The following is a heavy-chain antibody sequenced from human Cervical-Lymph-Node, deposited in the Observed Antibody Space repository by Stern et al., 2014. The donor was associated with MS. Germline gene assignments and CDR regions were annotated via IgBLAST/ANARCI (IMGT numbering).Heavy chain of an antibody. CDR2: INPNSGGT. J-gene: IGHJ3*02. V-gene: IGHV1-2*06. CDR3: ARGVGATWEDAFDI. D-gene: IGHD1-26*01. CDR1: GYTFTGYY. Sequence: VQLVESGAEVKKPGASVKVSCKASGYTFTGYYTHWVRQAPGQGLEWKGRINPNSGGTNYAQKFQGRVTMTRDTSISTAYMELSRLRSDDTAVYYCARGVGATWEDAFDIWGQGTMVTVSS.